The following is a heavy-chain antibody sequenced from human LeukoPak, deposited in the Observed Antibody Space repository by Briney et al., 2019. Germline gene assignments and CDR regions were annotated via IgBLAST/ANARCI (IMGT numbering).Heavy chain of an antibody. D-gene: IGHD6-19*01. Sequence: GGSLRLSCAASGFTFNSYAMNWVRQAPGKGLEWVPGISGSGSSTYYADSVKGRFTISRDNSKNTLFLQMSSLRVEDTAVYYCAKAPRVGWLVESWGQGTLVTVSS. V-gene: IGHV3-23*01. CDR3: AKAPRVGWLVES. J-gene: IGHJ4*02. CDR1: GFTFNSYA. CDR2: ISGSGSST.